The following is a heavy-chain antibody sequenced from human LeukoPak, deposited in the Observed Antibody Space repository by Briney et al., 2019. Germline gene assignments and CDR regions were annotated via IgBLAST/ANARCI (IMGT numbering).Heavy chain of an antibody. J-gene: IGHJ6*02. Sequence: PGGSLRLSCGASGFNFSSYAMNWVRQAPGKGLEWVSGISAGGGRTYYADSVKGRFIISRDNSKNTLYLQMKSLRAEDTAVYYCAKDPKPIRFLEWLGDYSYGLDVWGQGTTVTVSS. CDR3: AKDPKPIRFLEWLGDYSYGLDV. CDR2: ISAGGGRT. V-gene: IGHV3-23*01. CDR1: GFNFSSYA. D-gene: IGHD3-3*01.